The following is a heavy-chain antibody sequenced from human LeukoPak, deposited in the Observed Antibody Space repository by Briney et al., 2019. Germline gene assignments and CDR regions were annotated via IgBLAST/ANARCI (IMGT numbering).Heavy chain of an antibody. Sequence: SETLSLTCTVSGGSMSCSSYDWGWIRLPPGMGLEWIGTIYYGGSTYYNPSLKSRVTISVDTSKNQFSLKLSSVTAADTAVYYCARLTGINTGSWFDWFDPWGQGVLVTVSS. J-gene: IGHJ5*02. D-gene: IGHD2-15*01. CDR3: ARLTGINTGSWFDWFDP. V-gene: IGHV4-39*01. CDR2: IYYGGST. CDR1: GGSMSCSSYD.